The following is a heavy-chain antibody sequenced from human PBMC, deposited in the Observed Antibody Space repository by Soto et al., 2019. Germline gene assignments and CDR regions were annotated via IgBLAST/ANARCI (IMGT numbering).Heavy chain of an antibody. CDR3: AKPGELEPRDYHAMDV. CDR1: GFSFSIYA. CDR2: ISGSGGSA. V-gene: IGHV3-23*01. J-gene: IGHJ6*02. Sequence: GGSLRLSCAASGFSFSIYAMNWVRQAPGKGLEWVSVISGSGGSAYYADTVKGRITISRDNAKNTLYLQMNSLRAEDTAVYYCAKPGELEPRDYHAMDVWGQGTTVTVSS. D-gene: IGHD3-10*01.